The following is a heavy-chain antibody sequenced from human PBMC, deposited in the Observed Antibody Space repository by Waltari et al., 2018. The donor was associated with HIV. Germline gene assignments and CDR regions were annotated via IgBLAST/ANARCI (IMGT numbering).Heavy chain of an antibody. CDR1: GFTFSSYA. V-gene: IGHV1-3*01. CDR2: INAHSGYT. J-gene: IGHJ4*02. D-gene: IGHD3-9*01. Sequence: QVQLVQSGAAVKKPGASVKVSCKASGFTFSSYAIHWVRQAPGQRPEWMGWINAHSGYTKYSEKFQGRVTITRDTSASTVYMEVSSLRSEDTAVYYCARDRTAYYTYYFDYWGQGTLVTVSS. CDR3: ARDRTAYYTYYFDY.